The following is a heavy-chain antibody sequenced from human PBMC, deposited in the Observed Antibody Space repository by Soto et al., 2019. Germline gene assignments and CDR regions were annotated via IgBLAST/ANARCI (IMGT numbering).Heavy chain of an antibody. D-gene: IGHD3-22*01. V-gene: IGHV4-38-2*01. CDR3: ARPVTMMVWFDP. Sequence: SETLSLTCAVSGYSISSGYYWGWIRQPPGKGLEWIGSIYHSGSTYYNPSLKSRVTISVDTSKNQFSLKLSSVTAADTVVYYCARPVTMMVWFDPWGQGTLVTVSS. CDR2: IYHSGST. J-gene: IGHJ5*02. CDR1: GYSISSGYY.